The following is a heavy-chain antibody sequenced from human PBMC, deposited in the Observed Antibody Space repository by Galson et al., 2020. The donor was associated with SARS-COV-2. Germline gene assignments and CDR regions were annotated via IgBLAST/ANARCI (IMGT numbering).Heavy chain of an antibody. CDR3: ARDPGILWPGYMDV. Sequence: GGSLRLSCAASGFTFSSYEMNWVRQAPGKGLEWVSYISSSGSTIYYADSVKGRFTISRDNAKNSLYLQMNSLRAEDTAVYYCARDPGILWPGYMDVWGKGTTVTVSS. V-gene: IGHV3-48*03. CDR2: ISSSGSTI. J-gene: IGHJ6*03. D-gene: IGHD3-10*01. CDR1: GFTFSSYE.